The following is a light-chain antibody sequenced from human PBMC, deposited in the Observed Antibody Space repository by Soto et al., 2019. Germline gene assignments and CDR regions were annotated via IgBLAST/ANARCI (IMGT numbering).Light chain of an antibody. J-gene: IGKJ4*01. V-gene: IGKV1-39*01. CDR3: QQSHSTPLT. CDR2: AAS. CDR1: QSISRY. Sequence: DIQMTQSPSSLSASVGDRVTITCRASQSISRYLNWYQQRPGKAPKFLIYAASSLQSGVPSRFSGSGFGTDFTLAITSLQPEDFASYYYQQSHSTPLTFGGGTKVEIK.